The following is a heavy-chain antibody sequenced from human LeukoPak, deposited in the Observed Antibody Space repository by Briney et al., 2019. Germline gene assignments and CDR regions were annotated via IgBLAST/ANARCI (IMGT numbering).Heavy chain of an antibody. V-gene: IGHV3-30*02. CDR1: GFTFSSYG. Sequence: PGGSLRLSYAASGFTFSSYGMHWVRQAPGKGLEWVAFIRYDGSNKYYADSVKGRFTISRDNSKNNVYLQMYSLRVEDTSIYYCVRDHNWGFDYWGQGTVVTVSS. J-gene: IGHJ4*02. D-gene: IGHD7-27*01. CDR3: VRDHNWGFDY. CDR2: IRYDGSNK.